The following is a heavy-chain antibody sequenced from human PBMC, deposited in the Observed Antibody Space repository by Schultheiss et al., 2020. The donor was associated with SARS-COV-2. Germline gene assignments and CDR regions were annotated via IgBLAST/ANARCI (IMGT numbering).Heavy chain of an antibody. CDR3: ARHPPYRITMIERAFDI. Sequence: SETLSLTCAVYGGSFSGYYWSWIRQHPGKGLEWIGYIHSSGSTYYNPSLKSRVTISVDTSKNQFSLKLSSVTAADTAVYYCARHPPYRITMIERAFDIWGQGTMVTVSS. CDR1: GGSFSGYY. V-gene: IGHV4-59*08. CDR2: IHSSGST. J-gene: IGHJ3*02. D-gene: IGHD3-22*01.